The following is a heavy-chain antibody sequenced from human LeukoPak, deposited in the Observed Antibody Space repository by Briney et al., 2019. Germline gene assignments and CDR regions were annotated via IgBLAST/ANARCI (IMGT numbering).Heavy chain of an antibody. V-gene: IGHV4-39*07. CDR3: ARVGGVIWFGEGY. Sequence: MSSETLSLTCTVSGGSISSSSYYWGWIRQPPGKGLEWIGSIYYSGSTYYNPSLKSRVTISVDTSKNQFSLKLSSVTAADTAVYYCARVGGVIWFGEGYWGQGTLVTVSS. J-gene: IGHJ4*02. D-gene: IGHD3-10*01. CDR1: GGSISSSSYY. CDR2: IYYSGST.